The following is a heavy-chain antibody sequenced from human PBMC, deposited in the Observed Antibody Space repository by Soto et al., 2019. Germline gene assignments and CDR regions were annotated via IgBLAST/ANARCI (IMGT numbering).Heavy chain of an antibody. CDR2: INHSGST. CDR3: ARDVVLWLGELRDYYGMDV. J-gene: IGHJ6*02. CDR1: GGSFSGYY. D-gene: IGHD3-10*01. V-gene: IGHV4-34*01. Sequence: KTSETLSLTCAVYGGSFSGYYWSWIRQPPGKGLEWIGEINHSGSTNYNPSLKSRVTISVDTSKNQFSLKLSSVTAADTAVYYCARDVVLWLGELRDYYGMDVWGQGTTVTVSS.